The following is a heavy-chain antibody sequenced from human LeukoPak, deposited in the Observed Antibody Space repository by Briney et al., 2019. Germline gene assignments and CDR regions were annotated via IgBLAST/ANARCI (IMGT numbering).Heavy chain of an antibody. CDR1: GFTFSSYE. Sequence: PGGSLRLSCAASGFTFSSYEMNWVRQAPGKGLEWVAVIWYDGSIKYYGDSVKGRFTISRDNPKNTLYLQMNSLRAEDTAVYYCARDRCTNGVCYYDYWGQGTLVTVSS. J-gene: IGHJ4*02. V-gene: IGHV3-33*08. CDR2: IWYDGSIK. D-gene: IGHD2-8*01. CDR3: ARDRCTNGVCYYDY.